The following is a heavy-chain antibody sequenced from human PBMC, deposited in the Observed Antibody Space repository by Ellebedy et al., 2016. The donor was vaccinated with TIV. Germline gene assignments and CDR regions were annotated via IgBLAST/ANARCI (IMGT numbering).Heavy chain of an antibody. Sequence: GESLKISCAASGFTVSSNYMSWVRRAPGKGLEWVSVIYTGGSTYYADSVKGRFTTSRDNAKNTLYLQMDSLRAEDTAVYYCAILDWRIYSDSSPARGYWGQGTLVTVSS. V-gene: IGHV3-66*01. CDR1: GFTVSSNY. D-gene: IGHD6-6*01. CDR3: AILDWRIYSDSSPARGY. J-gene: IGHJ4*02. CDR2: IYTGGST.